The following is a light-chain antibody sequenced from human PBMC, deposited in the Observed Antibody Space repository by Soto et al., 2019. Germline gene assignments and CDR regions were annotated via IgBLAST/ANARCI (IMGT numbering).Light chain of an antibody. Sequence: QSVLTQPPSASGTPGQRVTISCSGSSSNIGSNYVYWYQQLPGTVPQLLIYRNSDRPSGVPDRFSGSKSGTSASLAISGLRSEDEADYYCAALDDSLSGVVFGGGTKLTVL. CDR1: SSNIGSNY. V-gene: IGLV1-47*01. CDR3: AALDDSLSGVV. CDR2: RNS. J-gene: IGLJ2*01.